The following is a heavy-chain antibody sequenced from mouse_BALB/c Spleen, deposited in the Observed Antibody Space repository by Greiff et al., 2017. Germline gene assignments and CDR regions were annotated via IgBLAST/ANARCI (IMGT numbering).Heavy chain of an antibody. Sequence: VQLQQSGAELVRPGALVKLSCKASGFNIKDYYMHWVKQRPEQGLEWIGWIDPENGNTIYDPKFQGKASITADTSSNTAYLQLSSLTSEDTAVYYCALTGTRAYGGQGTLVTVSA. CDR2: IDPENGNT. CDR3: ALTGTRAY. D-gene: IGHD4-1*01. CDR1: GFNIKDYY. J-gene: IGHJ3*01. V-gene: IGHV14-1*02.